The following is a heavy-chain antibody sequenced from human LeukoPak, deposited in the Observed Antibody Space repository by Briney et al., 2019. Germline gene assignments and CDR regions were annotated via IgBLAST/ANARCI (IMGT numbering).Heavy chain of an antibody. CDR2: ISDIGSI. J-gene: IGHJ4*02. Sequence: SETLSLTCTVSSGSISSYYWSWIRQPPGKGLEWIAYISDIGSINYNPSLKNRVTISLDTSKNQFSLKLSSVTAADTAVYYCAGHHPRNTVDFWGQGTLVTVSS. CDR1: SGSISSYY. CDR3: AGHHPRNTVDF. V-gene: IGHV4-59*08. D-gene: IGHD2/OR15-2a*01.